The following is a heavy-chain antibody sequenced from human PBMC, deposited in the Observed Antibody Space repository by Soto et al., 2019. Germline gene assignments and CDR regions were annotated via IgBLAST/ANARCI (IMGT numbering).Heavy chain of an antibody. V-gene: IGHV4-59*02. D-gene: IGHD3-22*01. Sequence: QMQLQASGPGLVKPSETLSLTCNVSGASVSNGYWSWIRQPPGKGLEWIGFMYFGGSFNYNPSLTRPPTIPVETSRNQFSMTLASVTGSDTAVYYCARSYYDSTGFAVDPWGQGTLVTVS. J-gene: IGHJ5*02. CDR1: GASVSNGY. CDR3: ARSYYDSTGFAVDP. CDR2: MYFGGSF.